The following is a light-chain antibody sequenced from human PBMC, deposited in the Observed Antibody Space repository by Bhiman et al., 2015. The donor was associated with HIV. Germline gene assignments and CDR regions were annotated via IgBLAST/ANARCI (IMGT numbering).Light chain of an antibody. Sequence: QPVLTQPPSVSGAPGQRVTISCTGSSSNIGAGYDVHWYQQLPGAVPKLLIYGNTNRPSGVPDRISGSKSGTSASLAITGLQAEDESDYYCQSYDSSLSAWVFGGGTKLTVL. CDR2: GNT. J-gene: IGLJ3*02. CDR3: QSYDSSLSAWV. CDR1: SSNIGAGYD. V-gene: IGLV1-40*01.